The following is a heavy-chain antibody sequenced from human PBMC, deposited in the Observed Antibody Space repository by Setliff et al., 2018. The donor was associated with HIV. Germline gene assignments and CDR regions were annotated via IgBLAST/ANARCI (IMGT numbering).Heavy chain of an antibody. Sequence: ETLSLTCTVSGDSVSSRSYYWSWIRQPPGKGLEWVSTISAGGGSTYYADSVKGRFTISRDNSKNTLYLQMNSLRAEDTAVYYCAKTLPTLYPPHDYYFAMDVWGQGTTVTVSS. D-gene: IGHD2-15*01. CDR3: AKTLPTLYPPHDYYFAMDV. V-gene: IGHV3-23*01. CDR1: GDSVSSRSYY. CDR2: ISAGGGST. J-gene: IGHJ6*02.